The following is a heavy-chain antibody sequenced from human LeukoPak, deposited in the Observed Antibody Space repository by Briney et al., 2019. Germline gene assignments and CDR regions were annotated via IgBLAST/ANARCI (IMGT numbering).Heavy chain of an antibody. CDR2: IKQDGSEK. Sequence: PGGSLRLSCVASGFSFTSYWMTWVRQVPGKGLEWVANIKQDGSEKYYVDSVKGRFTISRDNGKKSLYLQMNNLRAEDTAVYYCVRDGGDYGDYWGQGTLVTVSS. J-gene: IGHJ4*02. D-gene: IGHD4-17*01. V-gene: IGHV3-7*01. CDR3: VRDGGDYGDY. CDR1: GFSFTSYW.